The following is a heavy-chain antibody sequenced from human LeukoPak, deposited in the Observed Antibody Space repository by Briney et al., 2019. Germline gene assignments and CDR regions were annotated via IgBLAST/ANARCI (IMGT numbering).Heavy chain of an antibody. CDR1: GGSISSYY. CDR2: IYYSGST. D-gene: IGHD3-22*01. Sequence: PSETLSLTCTVSGGSISSYYWSWIRQPPGKGLEWIGYIYYSGSTNYNPSLKSRVTISVDTSKNQFSLKLSSVTAADTAVYYCARSNYYDSSGSIWYLDLWGRGTLVTVSS. J-gene: IGHJ2*01. V-gene: IGHV4-59*01. CDR3: ARSNYYDSSGSIWYLDL.